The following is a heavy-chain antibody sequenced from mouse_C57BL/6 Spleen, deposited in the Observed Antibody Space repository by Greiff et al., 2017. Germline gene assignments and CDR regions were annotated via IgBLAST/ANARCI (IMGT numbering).Heavy chain of an antibody. V-gene: IGHV1-72*01. D-gene: IGHD1-1*01. J-gene: IGHJ1*03. CDR2: IDPDSGGT. CDR3: ARSSTTVVAHWYFDV. CDR1: GYTFTSYW. Sequence: QVQLQQPGAELVKPGASVKLSCKASGYTFTSYWMHWVQQRPGRGLEWIGRIDPDSGGTKYTEKFKSKATLTVDKPSTTAYMQLSSLTSEDSAVYYGARSSTTVVAHWYFDVWGTGTTVTVSS.